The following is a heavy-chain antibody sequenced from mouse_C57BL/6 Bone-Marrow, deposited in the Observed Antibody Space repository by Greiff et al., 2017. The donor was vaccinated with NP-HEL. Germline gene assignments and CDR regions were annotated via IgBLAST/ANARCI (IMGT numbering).Heavy chain of an antibody. CDR2: ISYDGSN. J-gene: IGHJ2*01. CDR3: AREMFGYYDY. Sequence: EVKLMESGPGLVKPSQSLSLTCSVTGYSITSGYYWNWIRQFPGNKLEWMGYISYDGSNNYNPSLKNRISITRDTSKNQFFLKLNSVTTEDTATYYCAREMFGYYDYWGQGTTLTVSS. D-gene: IGHD2-3*01. V-gene: IGHV3-6*01. CDR1: GYSITSGYY.